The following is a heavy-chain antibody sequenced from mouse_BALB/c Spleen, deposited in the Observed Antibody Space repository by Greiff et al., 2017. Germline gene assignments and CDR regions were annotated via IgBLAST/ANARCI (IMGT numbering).Heavy chain of an antibody. J-gene: IGHJ3*01. D-gene: IGHD1-1*01. CDR3: ARTLTTVVATNAY. CDR1: GYSFTSYW. CDR2: IDPSDSET. V-gene: IGHV1S126*01. Sequence: QVQLQQSGPQLVRPGASVKISCKASGYSFTSYWMHWVKQRPGQGLEWIGMIDPSDSETRLNQKFKDKATLTVDKSSSTAYMQLSSPTSEDSAVYYCARTLTTVVATNAYWGQGTLVTVSA.